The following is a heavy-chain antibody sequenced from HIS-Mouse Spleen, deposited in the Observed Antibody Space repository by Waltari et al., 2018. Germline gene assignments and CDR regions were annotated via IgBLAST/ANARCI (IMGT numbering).Heavy chain of an antibody. V-gene: IGHV3-30-3*01. Sequence: QVQLVESGGGVVQPGRSLRLSCAASGFTFSSHSMHWVRQAPGKGLEWVAVISYDGSNKYYADSVKGRFTISRDNSKNTLYLQMNSLRAEDTAVYYCARASVVGSGHFDYWGQGTLVTVSS. CDR3: ARASVVGSGHFDY. D-gene: IGHD6-19*01. J-gene: IGHJ4*02. CDR1: GFTFSSHS. CDR2: ISYDGSNK.